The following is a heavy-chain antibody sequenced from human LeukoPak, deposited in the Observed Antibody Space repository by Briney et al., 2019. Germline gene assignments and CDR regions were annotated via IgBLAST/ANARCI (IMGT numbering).Heavy chain of an antibody. V-gene: IGHV3-7*01. D-gene: IGHD1-26*01. CDR3: ARDVGGSLDY. CDR2: IKGDESAK. Sequence: GGSLRLSCAASGFTFTTYWMAWVRQAHGKELAWVANIKGDESAKHQADSVKGRFTISRDNALNSVYLQMSSLRVEDTAVYYCARDVGGSLDYWGQGTLVTVS. CDR1: GFTFTTYW. J-gene: IGHJ4*02.